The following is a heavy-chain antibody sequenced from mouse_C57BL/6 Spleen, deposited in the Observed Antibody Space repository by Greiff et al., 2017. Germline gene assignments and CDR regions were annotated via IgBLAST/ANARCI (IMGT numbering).Heavy chain of an antibody. J-gene: IGHJ4*01. CDR3: ARYDSNYGAMDY. V-gene: IGHV1-69*01. CDR1: GYTFTSYW. CDR2: IDPSDSYT. Sequence: QVQLKQPGAELVMPGASVKLSCKASGYTFTSYWMHWVKQRPGQGLEWIGAIDPSDSYTNYNQKFKGKSTLTVDKSSSTAYMQLSSLTAEDSAVYYCARYDSNYGAMDYWGQGTSVTGSS. D-gene: IGHD2-5*01.